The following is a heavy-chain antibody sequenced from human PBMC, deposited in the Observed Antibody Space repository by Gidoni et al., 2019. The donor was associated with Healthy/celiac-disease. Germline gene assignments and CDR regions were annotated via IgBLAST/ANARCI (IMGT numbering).Heavy chain of an antibody. D-gene: IGHD2-15*01. CDR2: MNPNSGNT. V-gene: IGHV1-8*01. J-gene: IGHJ4*02. Sequence: QVQLVQSGAEVKKPGASVKVSCKASGYTFTSYDINWVRQATGQGLEWMGWMNPNSGNTGYAQKFQGRVTMTRNTSISTAYMELSSLRSEDTAVYYCARAARRYCSGGSCYSLGYWGQGTLVTVSS. CDR1: GYTFTSYD. CDR3: ARAARRYCSGGSCYSLGY.